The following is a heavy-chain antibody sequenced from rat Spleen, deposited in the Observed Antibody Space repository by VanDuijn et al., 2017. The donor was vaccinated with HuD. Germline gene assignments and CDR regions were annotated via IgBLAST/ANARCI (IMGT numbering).Heavy chain of an antibody. CDR1: GFTFSDYY. D-gene: IGHD1-4*01. V-gene: IGHV5-22*01. CDR3: ARHGLPGYGVMDA. J-gene: IGHJ4*01. Sequence: EVQLVESGGGLVQPGRSLKLSCAASGFTFSDYYMAWVRQAPKKGLEWVASITYEGSGTYYGDSVKGRFTISRVNAKSTLYLQMNSLRSEDTATYYCARHGLPGYGVMDAWGQGASVTVSS. CDR2: ITYEGSGT.